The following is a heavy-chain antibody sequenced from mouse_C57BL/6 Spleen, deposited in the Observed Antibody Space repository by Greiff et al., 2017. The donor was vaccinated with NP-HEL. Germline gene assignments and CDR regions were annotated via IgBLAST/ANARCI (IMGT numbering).Heavy chain of an antibody. D-gene: IGHD1-1*01. CDR3: ASHLHYYGSSYGDY. CDR2: ISNGGGST. Sequence: EVMLVESGGGLVQPGGSLKLSCAASGFTFSDYYMYWVRQTPEKRLEWVAYISNGGGSTYYPDTVKGRFTISRDNAKNTLYLQMSRLKSEDTAMYYCASHLHYYGSSYGDYWGQGTSVTVSS. J-gene: IGHJ4*01. V-gene: IGHV5-12*01. CDR1: GFTFSDYY.